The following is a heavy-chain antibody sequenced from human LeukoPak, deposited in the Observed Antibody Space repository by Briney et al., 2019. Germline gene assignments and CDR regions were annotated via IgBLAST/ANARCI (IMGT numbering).Heavy chain of an antibody. D-gene: IGHD1-14*01. Sequence: SETLSLTCTVAGGSISGDYWSWIRQPAGKVLEWIGRIYTSGSTNYNPSLKSRVTMSVDTSKNQSSLKLSSVTAADTAVYYCARASPTTNKGAYGWFDPWGQGTLVTVSS. CDR1: GGSISGDY. J-gene: IGHJ5*02. CDR3: ARASPTTNKGAYGWFDP. CDR2: IYTSGST. V-gene: IGHV4-4*07.